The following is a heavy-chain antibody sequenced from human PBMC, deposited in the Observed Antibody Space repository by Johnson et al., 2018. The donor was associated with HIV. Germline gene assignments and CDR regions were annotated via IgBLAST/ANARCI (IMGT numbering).Heavy chain of an antibody. CDR1: GFTFSSYG. J-gene: IGHJ3*02. V-gene: IGHV3-30*03. D-gene: IGHD3-10*02. Sequence: QMQLVESGGGVVQPGRSLRLSCAASGFTFSSYGMHWVRQAPGKGLEWVAVISYDGSNKYYADYVKGRFTISRENSKNTLYLQMDSLRAEDTAVYYCARESSDVGDFDIWGHGTMVTVSS. CDR3: ARESSDVGDFDI. CDR2: ISYDGSNK.